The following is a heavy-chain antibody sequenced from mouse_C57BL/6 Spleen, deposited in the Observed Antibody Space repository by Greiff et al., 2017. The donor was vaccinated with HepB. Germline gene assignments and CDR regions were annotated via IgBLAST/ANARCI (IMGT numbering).Heavy chain of an antibody. Sequence: VQLQQSGAELVRPGTSVKVSCKASGYAFTNYLIEWVKQRPGQGLEWIGVINPGSGGTNYNEKFKGKATLTADKSSSTAYMQLSSLTSEDSAVYFCARGGYYVYWYFDVWGTGTTVTVSS. D-gene: IGHD2-3*01. CDR3: ARGGYYVYWYFDV. V-gene: IGHV1-54*01. CDR2: INPGSGGT. CDR1: GYAFTNYL. J-gene: IGHJ1*03.